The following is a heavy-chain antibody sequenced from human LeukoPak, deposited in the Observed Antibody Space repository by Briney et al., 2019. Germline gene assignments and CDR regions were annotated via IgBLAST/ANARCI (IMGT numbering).Heavy chain of an antibody. V-gene: IGHV1-8*01. J-gene: IGHJ4*02. CDR1: GYIFSNYD. CDR2: MNPNSGKT. Sequence: GASVKVSCKASGYIFSNYDINWVRQAPGQGLEWMGWMNPNSGKTGYAQKFQGRVTMTRNISIMTAYMELSNLRPEDTAVYFCARGTPESSTSDYWGQGTL. D-gene: IGHD6-13*01. CDR3: ARGTPESSTSDY.